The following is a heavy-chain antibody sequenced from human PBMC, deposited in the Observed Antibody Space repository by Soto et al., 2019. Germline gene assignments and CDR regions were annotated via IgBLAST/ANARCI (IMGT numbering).Heavy chain of an antibody. CDR3: ARGASIAASHWFDP. Sequence: SVKVSCKASGGTFSSYAISWVRQAPGQGLEWMGRIIPICGTTSYAQKFQGRVTMTGDASTSTAYMELSSLRSEDTAVYYCARGASIAASHWFDPWGQGTLVTVSS. V-gene: IGHV1-69*13. CDR2: IIPICGTT. D-gene: IGHD6-6*01. J-gene: IGHJ5*02. CDR1: GGTFSSYA.